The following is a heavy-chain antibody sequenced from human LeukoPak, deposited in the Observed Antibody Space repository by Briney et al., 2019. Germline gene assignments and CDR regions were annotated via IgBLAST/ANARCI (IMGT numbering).Heavy chain of an antibody. Sequence: GGSLRLSCAASGFTFSSYGMHWVRQAPGKGLEWVAVIRYVGSDKYYADSVKGRFTISRDNSQNAMYLQMNSLRAEDTAVYYCARENDYALDYWGQGTLVTVSS. CDR1: GFTFSSYG. J-gene: IGHJ4*02. CDR3: ARENDYALDY. CDR2: IRYVGSDK. D-gene: IGHD4-17*01. V-gene: IGHV3-30*12.